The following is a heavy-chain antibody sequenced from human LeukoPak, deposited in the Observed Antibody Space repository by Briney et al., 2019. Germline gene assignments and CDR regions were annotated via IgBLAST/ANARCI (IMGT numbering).Heavy chain of an antibody. D-gene: IGHD2-8*01. J-gene: IGHJ5*02. V-gene: IGHV4-39*07. CDR1: GGSISSGSYY. Sequence: PSETLSLTCTVSGGSISSGSYYWGWIRQPPGKGLEWIGNIYQSGTTYYNPSLKSRVTISVDTSKNRFSLKVTSVTAADTAVYYCARDPNIANWFDPWGQGTLVTVSS. CDR2: IYQSGTT. CDR3: ARDPNIANWFDP.